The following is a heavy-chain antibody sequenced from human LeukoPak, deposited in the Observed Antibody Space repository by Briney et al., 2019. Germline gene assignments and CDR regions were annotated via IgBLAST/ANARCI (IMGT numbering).Heavy chain of an antibody. D-gene: IGHD5-18*01. Sequence: PSETLSLTCTVSGGSISSGDYYWGWIRQPPGKGLEWSGYIYYSGSTYYNPSLKSRVTISVDTSKNQFSLKLSSVTAADTAVYYCARSGYSYDYDYWGQGTLVTVSS. CDR2: IYYSGST. CDR1: GGSISSGDYY. J-gene: IGHJ4*02. V-gene: IGHV4-30-4*01. CDR3: ARSGYSYDYDY.